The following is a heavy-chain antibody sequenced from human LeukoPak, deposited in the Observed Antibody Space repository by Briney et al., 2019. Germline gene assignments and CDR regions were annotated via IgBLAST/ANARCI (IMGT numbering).Heavy chain of an antibody. CDR1: GFTFSSYA. CDR3: AGGYCNGGSCSLSGP. Sequence: GRSLRLSCAASGFTFSSYAMHWVRQAPGKGLEWVAVISYDGSNKYYADSVKGRFTISRDNSKNTLYLQMNSLRAEDTAVYYCAGGYCNGGSCSLSGPWGQGTLVTVSS. CDR2: ISYDGSNK. D-gene: IGHD2-15*01. V-gene: IGHV3-30-3*01. J-gene: IGHJ5*02.